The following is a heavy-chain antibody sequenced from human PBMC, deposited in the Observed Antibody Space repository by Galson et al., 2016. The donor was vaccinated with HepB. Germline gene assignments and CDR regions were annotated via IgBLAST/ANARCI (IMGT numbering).Heavy chain of an antibody. CDR3: ARSTFGFDY. CDR1: GSRFANYW. CDR2: VYPGDSDK. J-gene: IGHJ4*02. D-gene: IGHD2/OR15-2a*01. V-gene: IGHV5-51*03. Sequence: QSGAEVKKPGESLKISCKASGSRFANYWIGWVRQMPGKGLEWMGDVYPGDSDKRYSPSFQGQVTISVDKSITTAYLQWNSLKASDTAIYYCARSTFGFDYWGLGTLVTVSS.